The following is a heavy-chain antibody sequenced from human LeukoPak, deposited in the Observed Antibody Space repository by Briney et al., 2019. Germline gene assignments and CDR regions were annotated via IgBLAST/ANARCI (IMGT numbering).Heavy chain of an antibody. Sequence: GGSLRLSCAASGFSFSSYAMHWVRQAPGKGLEWVSGISWNGGSIGYADSVKGRFTISRDNAKNSLYLQMNSLRAEDTALYYCAKDKGGSGNDAFDIWGQGTMVTVSS. V-gene: IGHV3-9*01. CDR2: ISWNGGSI. CDR1: GFSFSSYA. D-gene: IGHD6-19*01. J-gene: IGHJ3*02. CDR3: AKDKGGSGNDAFDI.